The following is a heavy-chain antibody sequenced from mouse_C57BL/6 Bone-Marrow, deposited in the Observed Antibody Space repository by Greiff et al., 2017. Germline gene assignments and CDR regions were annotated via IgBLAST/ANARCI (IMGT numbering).Heavy chain of an antibody. Sequence: DVQLVESGGGLLQSGGPLQLSCAPSCFTSSDYYMFWVRQTPEKRLEWVAYISNGGGSTYYPDTVKGRFTLSRDNAKNTLYLQLSRLKSEDTAMYYCAKPVGEAMDYWSQGDSVTVSS. J-gene: IGHJ4*01. CDR2: ISNGGGST. CDR3: AKPVGEAMDY. V-gene: IGHV5-12*01. D-gene: IGHD3-3*01. CDR1: CFTSSDYY.